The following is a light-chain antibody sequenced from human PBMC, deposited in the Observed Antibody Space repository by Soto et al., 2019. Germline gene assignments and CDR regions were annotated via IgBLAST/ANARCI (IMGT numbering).Light chain of an antibody. CDR1: QSVNNFY. J-gene: IGKJ1*01. V-gene: IGKV3-20*01. CDR3: HHYGSSPQT. CDR2: GAT. Sequence: EIVLTQSPGTLSLFQGERATLSCRASQSVNNFYLAWYQQKPGQAPRLLLYGATSRATGIPDRFSGSGSGTDFTLTISRLEPEDFAVYYCHHYGSSPQTFGRGTKVEIK.